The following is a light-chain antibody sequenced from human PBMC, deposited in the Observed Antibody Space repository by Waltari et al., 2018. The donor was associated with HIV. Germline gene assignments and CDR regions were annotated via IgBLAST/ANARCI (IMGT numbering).Light chain of an antibody. CDR1: SSNIGRNY. CDR2: SNK. Sequence: QSVLTQPPSASGTPGPRVTISCSRSSSNIGRNYVYWYQQLPARAPKLLLYSNKPRTSVVPDRFSGSRSGTSASLAISGLRSEDEADYYCAAWGNSLSLLFGGGTKLTVL. J-gene: IGLJ2*01. CDR3: AAWGNSLSLL. V-gene: IGLV1-47*01.